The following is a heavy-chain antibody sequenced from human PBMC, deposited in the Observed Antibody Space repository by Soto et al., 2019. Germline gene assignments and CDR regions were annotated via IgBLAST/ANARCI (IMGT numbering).Heavy chain of an antibody. J-gene: IGHJ4*02. CDR3: APSGRRRCYPYYFDY. CDR2: MNPNSGNT. D-gene: IGHD4-17*01. CDR1: GYTFTSYD. V-gene: IGHV1-8*01. Sequence: ASVKVSCKASGYTFTSYDINWVRQATGQGLEWMGWMNPNSGNTGYAQKFQGRVTMTRNTSISTAYMELSSLRSEDAAVYYCAPSGRRRCYPYYFDYWGQGTLVTVSS.